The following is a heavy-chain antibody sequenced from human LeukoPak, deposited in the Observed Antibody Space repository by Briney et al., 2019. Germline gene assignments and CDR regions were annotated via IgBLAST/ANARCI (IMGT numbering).Heavy chain of an antibody. J-gene: IGHJ4*02. V-gene: IGHV4-39*01. D-gene: IGHD4-17*01. CDR1: GGSISSSSYY. Sequence: SETLSLTCTASGGSISSSSYYWGWIRQPPGKGLEWIGSIYYTGSTYYNPSLKSRVTISVDTSKNQFYLKMSSVTAADTAVYYCARRDYGDWYFDYWGQGTLVTVSS. CDR2: IYYTGST. CDR3: ARRDYGDWYFDY.